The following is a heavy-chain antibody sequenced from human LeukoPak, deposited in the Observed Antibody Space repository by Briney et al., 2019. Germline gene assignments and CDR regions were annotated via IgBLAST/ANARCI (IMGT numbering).Heavy chain of an antibody. V-gene: IGHV4-30-4*07. CDR3: ARVVATAGNNWFDP. CDR1: GGSITSGGYS. D-gene: IGHD6-13*01. Sequence: SETLSLTCAVSGGSITSGGYSWGWIRQTPGKGLEWIAYIHDSGSTYYNPSLKSRISISIDTSENQFSLNLNSVTAADTAVYYCARVVATAGNNWFDPWGQGTLVTVSS. CDR2: IHDSGST. J-gene: IGHJ5*02.